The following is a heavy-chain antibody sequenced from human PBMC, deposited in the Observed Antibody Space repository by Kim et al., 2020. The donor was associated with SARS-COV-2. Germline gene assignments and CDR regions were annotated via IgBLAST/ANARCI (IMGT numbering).Heavy chain of an antibody. D-gene: IGHD3-22*01. CDR1: GGSISSSSYY. V-gene: IGHV4-39*01. CDR3: ATRITMIVVVNAFDI. Sequence: SETLSLTCTVSGGSISSSSYYWGWIRQPPGKGLEWIGSIYYSGSTYYNPSLKSRVTISVDTSKNQFSLKLSSVTAADTAVYYCATRITMIVVVNAFDIWGQGTMVTVSS. CDR2: IYYSGST. J-gene: IGHJ3*02.